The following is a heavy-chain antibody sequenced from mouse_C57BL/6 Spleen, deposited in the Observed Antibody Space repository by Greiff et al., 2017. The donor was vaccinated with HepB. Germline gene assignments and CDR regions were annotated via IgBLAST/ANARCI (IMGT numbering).Heavy chain of an antibody. CDR3: ARRDDYDGCDY. Sequence: QVTLKVCGPGILQSSQTLSLTCSFSGFSLSTSGMGVSWIRQPSGKGLEWLAHIYWDDDKRYNPSLKSRLTISKDTSRNQVFLKITSVDTADTATYYCARRDDYDGCDYWGQGTTLTVSS. CDR1: GFSLSTSGMG. CDR2: IYWDDDK. J-gene: IGHJ2*01. V-gene: IGHV8-12*01. D-gene: IGHD2-4*01.